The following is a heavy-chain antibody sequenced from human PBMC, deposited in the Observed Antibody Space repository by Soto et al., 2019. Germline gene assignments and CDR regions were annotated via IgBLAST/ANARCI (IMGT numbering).Heavy chain of an antibody. Sequence: EVQLLESGGGLVQPGGSLRLSCAASGCTFSNDWMHWVRQAAGKGLVWVSRINMDGSSTNYADSVKGRFTISRDNAKNTLYLQMNSLRVDDTAIYFCACGPRGVYGNDYWGQGALVTVSS. D-gene: IGHD2-8*02. CDR1: GCTFSNDW. CDR3: ACGPRGVYGNDY. V-gene: IGHV3-74*01. CDR2: INMDGSST. J-gene: IGHJ4*02.